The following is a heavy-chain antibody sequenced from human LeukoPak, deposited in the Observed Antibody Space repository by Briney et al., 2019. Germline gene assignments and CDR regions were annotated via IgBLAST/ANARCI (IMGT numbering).Heavy chain of an antibody. J-gene: IGHJ6*02. CDR2: IKQDGSEK. CDR1: GFTFSSYW. V-gene: IGHV3-7*01. CDR3: ARDPYGNYAGMDV. Sequence: GGSLRLSCAASGFTFSSYWMSWVRQAPGKGLEWVANIKQDGSEKYYVDSVKGRFTISRDNAKNSLYLQMNSLRAEDTAVYYCARDPYGNYAGMDVWGQGTTVTVSS. D-gene: IGHD4-17*01.